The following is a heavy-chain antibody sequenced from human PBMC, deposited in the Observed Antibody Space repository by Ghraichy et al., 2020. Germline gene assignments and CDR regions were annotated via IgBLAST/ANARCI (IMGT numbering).Heavy chain of an antibody. V-gene: IGHV4-34*01. CDR1: GGSFSGYY. D-gene: IGHD5-18*01. J-gene: IGHJ5*02. CDR2: INHSGST. Sequence: SETLSLTCAVYGGSFSGYYWSWIRQPPGKGLEWIGEINHSGSTNYNPSLKSRVTISVDTSKNQFSLKLSSVTAADTAVYYCARISGGYSYGYPWFDPWGQGTLVTVSS. CDR3: ARISGGYSYGYPWFDP.